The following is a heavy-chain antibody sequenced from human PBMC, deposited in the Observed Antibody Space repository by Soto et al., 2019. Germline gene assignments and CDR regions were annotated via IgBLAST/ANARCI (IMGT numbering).Heavy chain of an antibody. CDR2: INAGNGNT. CDR3: ARDGVVVAATLETPHFDY. V-gene: IGHV1-3*01. D-gene: IGHD2-15*01. CDR1: GYTFTRYA. Sequence: ASVKVSCKAYGYTFTRYAMHWARQAPGQRLEWMGWINAGNGNTKYSQKFQGRVTITRDTSASTAYMELSSLRSEDTAVYYCARDGVVVAATLETPHFDYWGQGTLVTVSS. J-gene: IGHJ4*02.